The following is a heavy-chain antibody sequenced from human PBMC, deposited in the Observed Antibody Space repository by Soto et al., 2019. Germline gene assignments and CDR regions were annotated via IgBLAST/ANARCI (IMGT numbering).Heavy chain of an antibody. V-gene: IGHV1-18*01. CDR2: ISPYNGNS. Sequence: QVQLVQSGAEVKKPGASVKVSCKASGYTFTSYGITWVRQAPGQGLEWMGWISPYNGNSNYAQKLQGRVTMTTDTSTSTAYMELRSLRSDDTAVYYCARDTYIATPGTPGYWGQGTLVTVAS. D-gene: IGHD6-13*01. CDR1: GYTFTSYG. CDR3: ARDTYIATPGTPGY. J-gene: IGHJ4*02.